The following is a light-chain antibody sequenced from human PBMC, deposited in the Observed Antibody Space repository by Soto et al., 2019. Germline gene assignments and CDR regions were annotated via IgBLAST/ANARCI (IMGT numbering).Light chain of an antibody. V-gene: IGKV1-16*01. J-gene: IGKJ2*01. CDR1: QGISNY. CDR3: QQYYDYPYI. CDR2: AAS. Sequence: DLQMTQSPSSLSAFVGDRVTISCRASQGISNYVAWFQQKPGKAPKSLIYAASNLQSGVPSRFSGGGSGTDFTLTISGLQPEDSATYYCQQYYDYPYIFGQGTKLEIK.